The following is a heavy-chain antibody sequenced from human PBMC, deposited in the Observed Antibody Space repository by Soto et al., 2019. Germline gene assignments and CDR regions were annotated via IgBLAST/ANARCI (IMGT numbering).Heavy chain of an antibody. CDR1: GFSFNDHY. V-gene: IGHV3-72*01. CDR2: SRNKANSYST. J-gene: IGHJ6*02. D-gene: IGHD3-9*01. CDR3: ARGVVIINSYSGLDV. Sequence: EVQLVESGGGLVQPGGSLRLSCVASGFSFNDHYMDWVRQAPGKGLEWVGRSRNKANSYSTDYAAYVKGRFTISRDDPETSLHLQMKSLEMEDTAVYYCARGVVIINSYSGLDVWGQGTTVTVSS.